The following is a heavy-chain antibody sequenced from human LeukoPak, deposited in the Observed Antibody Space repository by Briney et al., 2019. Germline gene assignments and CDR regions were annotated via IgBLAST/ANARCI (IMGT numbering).Heavy chain of an antibody. V-gene: IGHV4-39*07. Sequence: SETLSLTCTLSGDTVTSSTYFWGWIRQPPWKGLEWIGSSSYSGGTYYNPSLKSRVSMSVHTSKHQFSLKLSSVTAADTAVYYCARDGFYYHYYMDVWGEGTTVSVSS. CDR2: SSYSGGT. J-gene: IGHJ6*03. CDR1: GDTVTSSTYF. CDR3: ARDGFYYHYYMDV. D-gene: IGHD1-14*01.